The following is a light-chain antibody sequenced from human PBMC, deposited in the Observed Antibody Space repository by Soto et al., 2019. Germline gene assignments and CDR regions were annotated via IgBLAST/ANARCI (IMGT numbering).Light chain of an antibody. CDR2: DAS. J-gene: IGKJ3*01. CDR3: QQRSNWRFT. Sequence: EIVLTQSPATLSLSPGERATLSCRASQSVSSYLAWYQQKPGQAPRLLIYDASNRATGIPARFSGGGSGTDFTLTISSLEPDDFAVYYCQQRSNWRFTFSPGTRVDIK. CDR1: QSVSSY. V-gene: IGKV3-11*01.